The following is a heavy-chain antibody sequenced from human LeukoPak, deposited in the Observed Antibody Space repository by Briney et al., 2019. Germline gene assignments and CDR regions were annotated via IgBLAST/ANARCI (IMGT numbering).Heavy chain of an antibody. CDR2: INSDGSST. V-gene: IGHV3-74*01. Sequence: GGSLRLSCAASGFTFSSYWMHWVRQAPGKGLVWVSRINSDGSSTSYADSVKGRFTISRDNAKNTLYLQMNSLRAEDTAVYYCAKDVGYVIVVARGYFDYWGQGTLVTVSS. CDR3: AKDVGYVIVVARGYFDY. J-gene: IGHJ4*02. D-gene: IGHD3-22*01. CDR1: GFTFSSYW.